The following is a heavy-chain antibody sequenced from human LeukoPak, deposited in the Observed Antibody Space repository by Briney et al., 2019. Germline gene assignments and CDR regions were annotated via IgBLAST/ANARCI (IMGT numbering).Heavy chain of an antibody. Sequence: GGSLRLSCAASGFTFSGYAMSWVRQAPGKGLEWVSGISGSGGSTDYADSVKGRFIISRDNSKNTLYLQMNSLRAEDTAIYYCAKEEWRRREYNGIDVWGQGTTVTVSS. CDR2: ISGSGGST. J-gene: IGHJ6*02. CDR3: AKEEWRRREYNGIDV. V-gene: IGHV3-23*01. D-gene: IGHD5-12*01. CDR1: GFTFSGYA.